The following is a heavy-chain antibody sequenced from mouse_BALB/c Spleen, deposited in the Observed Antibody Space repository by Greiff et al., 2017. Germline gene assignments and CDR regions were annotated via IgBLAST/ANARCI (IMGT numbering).Heavy chain of an antibody. D-gene: IGHD1-1*01. CDR1: GFTFSSFG. CDR2: ISSGSSTI. Sequence: EVKLQESGGGLVQPGGSRKLSCAASGFTFSSFGMHWVRQAPEKGLEWVAYISSGSSTIYYADTVKGRFTISRDNPKNTLFLQMTSLRSEDTAMYYCARSGITTVVAHFDYWGQGTTLTVSS. V-gene: IGHV5-17*02. J-gene: IGHJ2*01. CDR3: ARSGITTVVAHFDY.